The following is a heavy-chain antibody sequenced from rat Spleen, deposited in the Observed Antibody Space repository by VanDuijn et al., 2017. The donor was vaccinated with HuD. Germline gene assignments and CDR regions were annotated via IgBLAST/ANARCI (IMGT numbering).Heavy chain of an antibody. D-gene: IGHD2-2*01. CDR1: GFTFSDYY. CDR3: ARAGYLRDWYFDF. Sequence: EVQLVESGGGLVQPGRSLKLSCAASGFTFSDYYMAWVRQAPKKGLEWVASISYDGSSTYYRDSVKGRFTISRDDVKNTLYVQMDSLRSEDTATYYCARAGYLRDWYFDFWGPGTMVTVSS. V-gene: IGHV5-22*01. CDR2: ISYDGSST. J-gene: IGHJ1*01.